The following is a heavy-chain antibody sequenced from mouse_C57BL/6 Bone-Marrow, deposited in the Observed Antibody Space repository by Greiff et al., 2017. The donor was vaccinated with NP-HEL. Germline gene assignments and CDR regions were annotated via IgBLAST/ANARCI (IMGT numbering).Heavy chain of an antibody. CDR2: ISDGGSYT. J-gene: IGHJ2*01. Sequence: EVKLVESGGGLVKPGGSLKLSCAASGFTFSSYAMSWVRQTPEKRLEWVATISDGGSYTYYPDKVKGRFTISRDNAKNNLYLQVGHLKYEDTTMYYCATYGPDYWGQGTTLTVSS. CDR3: ATYGPDY. V-gene: IGHV5-4*03. D-gene: IGHD1-1*01. CDR1: GFTFSSYA.